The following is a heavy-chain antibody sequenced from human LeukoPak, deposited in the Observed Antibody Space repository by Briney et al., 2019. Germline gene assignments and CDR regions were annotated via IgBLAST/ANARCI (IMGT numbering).Heavy chain of an antibody. CDR2: INPNSGGT. CDR1: GDTFTGYY. V-gene: IGHV1-2*02. CDR3: ASGSSYDSSGRGFDY. Sequence: ASVKVSCKASGDTFTGYYIHWVRQAPGQGLEWMGWINPNSGGTNYAQKFQGRVTMTRDTSISTAYMELSRLRFDDTAVYYCASGSSYDSSGRGFDYWGQGTLVTVSS. J-gene: IGHJ4*02. D-gene: IGHD3-22*01.